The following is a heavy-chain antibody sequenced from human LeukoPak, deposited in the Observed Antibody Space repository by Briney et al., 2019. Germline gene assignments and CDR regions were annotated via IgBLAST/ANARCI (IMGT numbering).Heavy chain of an antibody. CDR2: IRQDGGEI. Sequence: GGSLRLSCAASGFTFSSYWMTWVRQAPGKGLEGVANIRQDGGEIYYVDSVKGRFTISRDNAKKSLYLQMNSLRVEDTAMYYCARGRLVSYWGQGTLVTVSS. CDR3: ARGRLVSY. V-gene: IGHV3-7*01. CDR1: GFTFSSYW. J-gene: IGHJ4*02. D-gene: IGHD3-9*01.